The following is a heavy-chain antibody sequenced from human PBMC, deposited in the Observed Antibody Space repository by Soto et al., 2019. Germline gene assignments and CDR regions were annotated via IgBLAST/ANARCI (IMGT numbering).Heavy chain of an antibody. CDR3: ARDGEDGYNPSWYFDY. V-gene: IGHV1-69*13. Sequence: SVKVSCKASGGTFSSYAISWVRQAPGQGLEWMGGIIPNFGTANYAQKFQGRVTITADESTSTAYMELSSLRSEDTAVYYCARDGEDGYNPSWYFDYWGQGTLVTVSS. D-gene: IGHD5-12*01. CDR1: GGTFSSYA. J-gene: IGHJ4*02. CDR2: IIPNFGTA.